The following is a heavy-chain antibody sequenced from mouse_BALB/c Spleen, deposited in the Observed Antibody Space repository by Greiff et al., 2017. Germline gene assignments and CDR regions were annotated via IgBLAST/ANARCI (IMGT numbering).Heavy chain of an antibody. J-gene: IGHJ3*01. Sequence: ESGPGLVAPSQSLSITCTVSGFSLTGYGVNWVRQPPGKGLEWLGMIWGDGSTDYNSALKSRLSISKDNSKSQVFLKMNSLQTDDTARYYCARERGTGTGGFAYWGQGTLVTVSA. CDR1: GFSLTGYG. V-gene: IGHV2-6-7*01. D-gene: IGHD4-1*01. CDR2: IWGDGST. CDR3: ARERGTGTGGFAY.